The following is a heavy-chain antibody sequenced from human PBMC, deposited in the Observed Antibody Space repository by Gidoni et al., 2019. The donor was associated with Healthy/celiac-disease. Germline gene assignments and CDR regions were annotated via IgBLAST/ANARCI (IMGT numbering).Heavy chain of an antibody. V-gene: IGHV3-21*01. CDR2: ISSSSSYI. J-gene: IGHJ1*01. D-gene: IGHD4-17*01. CDR1: GFTFSSYS. Sequence: EVQLVESGGGLVKPGGSLRLSCAASGFTFSSYSMNWVRQAPGKGLEWVSSISSSSSYIYYADSVKGRFTISRDNAKNSLYLQTNSLRAEDTAVYYCARLSGDSDFQHWGQGTLVTVSS. CDR3: ARLSGDSDFQH.